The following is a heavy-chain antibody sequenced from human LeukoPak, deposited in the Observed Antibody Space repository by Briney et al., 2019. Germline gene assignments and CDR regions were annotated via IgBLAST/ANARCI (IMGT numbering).Heavy chain of an antibody. Sequence: ASETLSLTCAVYGGSFSGYYWSWIRQPPGKGLEWIGEINHSGSTNYNPSLKSRVTISVDTSKNQFSLKLSSVTAADTAVYYCARHQKIVRYCSSTSCPGYYYYYGMDVWGQGTTVTVSS. CDR2: INHSGST. CDR1: GGSFSGYY. D-gene: IGHD2-2*01. V-gene: IGHV4-34*01. CDR3: ARHQKIVRYCSSTSCPGYYYYYGMDV. J-gene: IGHJ6*02.